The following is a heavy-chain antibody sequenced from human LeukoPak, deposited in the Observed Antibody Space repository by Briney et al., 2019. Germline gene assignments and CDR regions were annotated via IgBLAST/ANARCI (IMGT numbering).Heavy chain of an antibody. CDR3: ARHEASYFYYYMDV. CDR2: VYYGEIT. J-gene: IGHJ6*03. V-gene: IGHV4-39*01. CDR1: GGSISSTTYY. Sequence: ASETLSLTCTVSGGSISSTTYYWAWIRQPPGMGLEWIGSVYYGEITYYNPSLESRVTISVDTSKNQFSLRLNSVTAADTAVYYCARHEASYFYYYMDVWGAGTTVIVSS.